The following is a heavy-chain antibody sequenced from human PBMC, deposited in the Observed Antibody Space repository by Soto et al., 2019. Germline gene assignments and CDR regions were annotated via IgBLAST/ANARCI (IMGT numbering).Heavy chain of an antibody. CDR1: GFSFSSYA. CDR2: ISGSGGST. Sequence: GGSLRLSCAASGFSFSSYAMSWVRQAPGKGLEWVSAISGSGGSTYYADSVKGRFTISRDNSKNTLYLQMNSLRAEDTAVYYCAKGFDNGDYVYWLAPWGQGSLVTVSS. CDR3: AKGFDNGDYVYWLAP. D-gene: IGHD4-17*01. V-gene: IGHV3-23*01. J-gene: IGHJ5*02.